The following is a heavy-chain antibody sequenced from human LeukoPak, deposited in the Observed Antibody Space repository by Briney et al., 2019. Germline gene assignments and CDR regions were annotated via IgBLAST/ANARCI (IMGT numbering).Heavy chain of an antibody. J-gene: IGHJ5*02. Sequence: PGGSLRLSCVASGFTFSSYSTNWVRQAPGKGLEWVSCTGSSRSYSFYGDPVKGRFTISRDDAKNSLYLQMNSLRVEDTAVYYCARGNDWFDPWGQGTLVTVSS. D-gene: IGHD3-10*01. CDR2: TGSSRSYS. V-gene: IGHV3-21*06. CDR1: GFTFSSYS. CDR3: ARGNDWFDP.